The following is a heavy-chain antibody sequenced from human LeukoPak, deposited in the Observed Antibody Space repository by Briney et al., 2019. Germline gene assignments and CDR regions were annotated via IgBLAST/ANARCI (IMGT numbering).Heavy chain of an antibody. CDR3: ARLNGGANAFDI. CDR2: INAGSGNT. CDR1: GYTFTSYA. J-gene: IGHJ3*02. Sequence: ASVKVSCKASGYTFTSYAMHWVRQAAGQRLEGMGWINAGSGNTKYSQEFQGRVTITRDTSASTAYMELSSVRSEEMALYYCARLNGGANAFDIWGQGTMVTVSS. V-gene: IGHV1-3*03. D-gene: IGHD2-21*01.